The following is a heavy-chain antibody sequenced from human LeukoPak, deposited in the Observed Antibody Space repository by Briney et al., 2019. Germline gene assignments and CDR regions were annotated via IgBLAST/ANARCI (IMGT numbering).Heavy chain of an antibody. CDR3: ARFSVEMATIGSYYFDY. CDR2: INHSGST. CDR1: GGSFSGYY. J-gene: IGHJ4*02. V-gene: IGHV4-34*01. D-gene: IGHD5-12*01. Sequence: KPSETLSLTCAVYGGSFSGYYWSWIRQPPGKGLEWIGEINHSGSTNYNPSLKSRVTISVDTSKNQFSLKLSSVTAADTAVYYCARFSVEMATIGSYYFDYWGQGTLVTVSS.